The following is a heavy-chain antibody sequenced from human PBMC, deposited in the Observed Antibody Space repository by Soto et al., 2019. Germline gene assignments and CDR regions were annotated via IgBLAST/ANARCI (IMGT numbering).Heavy chain of an antibody. V-gene: IGHV3-33*01. D-gene: IGHD3-22*01. CDR2: IWYDGSNK. CDR3: ARDPYYYDSSGYYLLRHYFDY. Sequence: PGGSLRLSCAASGFTFSSYGMHWVRQAPGKGLEWVAVIWYDGSNKYYADSVKGRFTISRDNSKNTLYLQMNSLRAEDTAVYYCARDPYYYDSSGYYLLRHYFDYWGQGTLVTVSS. J-gene: IGHJ4*02. CDR1: GFTFSSYG.